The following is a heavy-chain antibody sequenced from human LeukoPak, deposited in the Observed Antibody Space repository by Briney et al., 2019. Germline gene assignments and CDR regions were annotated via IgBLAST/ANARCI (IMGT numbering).Heavy chain of an antibody. CDR1: GGSISSYY. CDR3: ARDLTGTSDNWFDP. CDR2: IYYSGST. J-gene: IGHJ5*02. V-gene: IGHV4-59*01. D-gene: IGHD1-20*01. Sequence: SETLSLTCTVSGGSISSYYWSWIRQPPGKGLEWIGYIYYSGSTNYNPSLKSRVTISVDTSKNQFSLKLSSVTAADTAVYYCARDLTGTSDNWFDPWGQGTLVTVSS.